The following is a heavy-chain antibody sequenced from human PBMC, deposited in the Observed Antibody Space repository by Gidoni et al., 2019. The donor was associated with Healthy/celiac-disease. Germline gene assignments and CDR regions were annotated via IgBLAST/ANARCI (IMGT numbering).Heavy chain of an antibody. J-gene: IGHJ5*02. Sequence: EVQLVESGGGLVQPGGSLRLSCAASGFPFSSYDMPWVRQATGKGLEWVSAIGTAGDTYYPGSVKGRFTISRENAKNSLYLQMNSLRAGDTAVYYCARGERRDCSSTSCPLNWFDPWGQGTLVTVSS. CDR2: IGTAGDT. CDR1: GFPFSSYD. CDR3: ARGERRDCSSTSCPLNWFDP. D-gene: IGHD2-2*01. V-gene: IGHV3-13*04.